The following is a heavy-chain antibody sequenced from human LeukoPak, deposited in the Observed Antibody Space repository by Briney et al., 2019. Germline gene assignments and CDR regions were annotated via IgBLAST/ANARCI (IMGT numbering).Heavy chain of an antibody. D-gene: IGHD4-17*01. V-gene: IGHV3-74*01. CDR3: ARARDYGDYVNWFDP. CDR2: INSDGSTT. Sequence: GGSLRLSCAASGFTFSSYWMHWVRQAPGKGLVWVSRINSDGSTTSHADSVKGRFTISRDNAKNTLYLLMNSLRAEDTAVYYCARARDYGDYVNWFDPWGQGTLVTVSS. J-gene: IGHJ5*02. CDR1: GFTFSSYW.